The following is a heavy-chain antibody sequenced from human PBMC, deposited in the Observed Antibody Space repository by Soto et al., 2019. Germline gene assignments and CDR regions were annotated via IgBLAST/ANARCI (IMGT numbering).Heavy chain of an antibody. J-gene: IGHJ4*02. CDR1: GFTLSNYW. Sequence: EVQLVESGVGSVRPGGSLRLSGAASGFTLSNYWMHWVRKAPGKGLVWVSRINSDSSTKTYADSVKGRFTISRDNAKNTLYLQIDSLRDEDTARCYCARYDGDLTFDSWGQGTLVTVSS. CDR2: INSDSSTK. V-gene: IGHV3-74*01. CDR3: ARYDGDLTFDS. D-gene: IGHD3-16*01.